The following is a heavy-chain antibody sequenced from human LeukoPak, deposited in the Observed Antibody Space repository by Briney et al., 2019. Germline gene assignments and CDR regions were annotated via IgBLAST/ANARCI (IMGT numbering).Heavy chain of an antibody. J-gene: IGHJ4*02. CDR3: AGHHQAYSRTY. D-gene: IGHD6-13*01. Sequence: GGSLRLSCAASGFTFSSYEMNWVRQAPGKGLEWVSYISSSGSTIYYADSVKGRFTISRDNAKDTLYLQMNSLRAEDTAVYYCAGHHQAYSRTYWGQGTLVTVSS. CDR2: ISSSGSTI. CDR1: GFTFSSYE. V-gene: IGHV3-48*03.